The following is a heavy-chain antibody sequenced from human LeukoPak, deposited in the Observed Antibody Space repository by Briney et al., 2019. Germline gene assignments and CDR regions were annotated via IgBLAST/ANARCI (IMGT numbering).Heavy chain of an antibody. CDR2: TRYDGSNK. V-gene: IGHV3-30*02. J-gene: IGHJ4*02. CDR3: LTTVTTSDY. CDR1: GFTFSIYG. D-gene: IGHD4-17*01. Sequence: GGSLRLSCAASGFTFSIYGMHWVRQAPDKGLEWVAFTRYDGSNKYYADSVKGRFTISRDNSKNTLYLQMNSLRAEDTAVYYCLTTVTTSDYWGQGTLVTVSS.